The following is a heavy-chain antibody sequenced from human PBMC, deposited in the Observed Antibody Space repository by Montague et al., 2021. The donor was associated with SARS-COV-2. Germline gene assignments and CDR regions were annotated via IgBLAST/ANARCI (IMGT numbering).Heavy chain of an antibody. J-gene: IGHJ4*02. D-gene: IGHD2-21*01. CDR2: LYTSGST. Sequence: TLSLTCTVAVRSMSRGSYSRSWIRQPSGTVLGWIRSLYTSGSTNYNPSLKSRVTISVDTSKNQFSLKLSSVTAADTAVYYCARVVGFDFDYWGQGTLVTVSS. CDR1: VRSMSRGSYS. V-gene: IGHV4-61*02. CDR3: ARVVGFDFDY.